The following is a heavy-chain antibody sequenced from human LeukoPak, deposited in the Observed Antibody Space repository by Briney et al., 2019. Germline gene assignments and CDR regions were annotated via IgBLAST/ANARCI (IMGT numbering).Heavy chain of an antibody. CDR3: VEATDYDGMDV. CDR1: GYTFTSYD. Sequence: ASVKLCCNASGYTFTSYDINWVRQPTGQGLEWMGWMNPNSGNTGYAQKFQGRVTMTRNTSISTAYMELSSLRSEDTAVYYCVEATDYDGMDVWGQGTTVTVP. D-gene: IGHD1-26*01. J-gene: IGHJ6*02. CDR2: MNPNSGNT. V-gene: IGHV1-8*01.